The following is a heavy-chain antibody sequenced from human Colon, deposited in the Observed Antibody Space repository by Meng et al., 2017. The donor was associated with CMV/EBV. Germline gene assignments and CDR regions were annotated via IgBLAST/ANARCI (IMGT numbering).Heavy chain of an antibody. CDR3: AKDGRYCSSASCYIPPGYFYAMDV. J-gene: IGHJ6*02. CDR2: ISGSGSST. V-gene: IGHV3-23*01. D-gene: IGHD2-2*02. Sequence: GESLKISCAVSGFTVSRDYMAWVRQAPGKGLEWVSFISGSGSSTDYADSVKGRFTISRDNSKNMLHLQMNSLRAEDTAVYYCAKDGRYCSSASCYIPPGYFYAMDVWGQGTTVTVSS. CDR1: GFTVSRDY.